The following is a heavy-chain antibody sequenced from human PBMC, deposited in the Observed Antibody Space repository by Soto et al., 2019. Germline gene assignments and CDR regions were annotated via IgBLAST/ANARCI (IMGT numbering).Heavy chain of an antibody. Sequence: QVQLVESGGGVVQPGRSLRLSCAASGFTFSSYGMHWVRQAPGKGLEWVAVISYDGSNKYYADSVKGRFTISRDNSKNTLYMQMNSLRAEDTAVYYCAKDEWWEDCSSTSCYALDYWGQGTLVTVSS. CDR1: GFTFSSYG. J-gene: IGHJ4*02. D-gene: IGHD2-2*01. CDR3: AKDEWWEDCSSTSCYALDY. CDR2: ISYDGSNK. V-gene: IGHV3-30*18.